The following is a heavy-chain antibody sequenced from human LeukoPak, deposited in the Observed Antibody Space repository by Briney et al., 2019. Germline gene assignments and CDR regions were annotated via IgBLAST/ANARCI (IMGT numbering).Heavy chain of an antibody. Sequence: GSLRLSCAASGFTFSSYAMSWVRQPPGKGLEWIGEINHSGSTNYNPSLKSRVTISVDTSKNQFSLKLSSVTAADTAVYYCARRPYFRGPVAGFDYWGQGTLVTVSS. V-gene: IGHV4-34*01. CDR1: GFTFSSYA. CDR2: INHSGST. CDR3: ARRPYFRGPVAGFDY. J-gene: IGHJ4*02. D-gene: IGHD6-19*01.